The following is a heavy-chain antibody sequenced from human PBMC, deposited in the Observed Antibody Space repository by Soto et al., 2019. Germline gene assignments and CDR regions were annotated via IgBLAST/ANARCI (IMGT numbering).Heavy chain of an antibody. J-gene: IGHJ6*02. CDR3: ARFGSAPYYYYGVDV. CDR2: VSGYTGNT. CDR1: GYIFTNYD. V-gene: IGHV1-18*01. D-gene: IGHD3-10*01. Sequence: QVQLVQSETEVKKPGASVKDSCKASGYIFTNYDITWVRQAPGQGLEWMGWVSGYTGNTKYAQKFQDRVTMTTDTSTRTVYMELRSLRSDDTAVYYCARFGSAPYYYYGVDVWGQGTTVFVSS.